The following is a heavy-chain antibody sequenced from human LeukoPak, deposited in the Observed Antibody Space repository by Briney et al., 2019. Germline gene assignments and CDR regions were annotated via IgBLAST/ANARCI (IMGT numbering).Heavy chain of an antibody. CDR2: IYYSDNT. V-gene: IGHV4-39*01. J-gene: IGHJ4*02. Sequence: KASETLSLTCTVSGGSISSSSYYWGWIRQPPGKGLEWIGSIYYSDNTYYNPSLKSRVTISVDTSKNQFSLRLSSVTAADTAVYYCARRTSGGGLFDYWGQGTLVTVSS. D-gene: IGHD3-10*01. CDR1: GGSISSSSYY. CDR3: ARRTSGGGLFDY.